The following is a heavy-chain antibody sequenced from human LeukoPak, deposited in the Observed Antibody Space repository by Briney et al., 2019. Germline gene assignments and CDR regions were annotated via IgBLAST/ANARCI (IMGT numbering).Heavy chain of an antibody. J-gene: IGHJ6*03. D-gene: IGHD3-3*01. V-gene: IGHV4-34*01. CDR2: INHSGST. Sequence: SETLSLTCAVYGGSFSGYYWSWIRQPPGKGLEWIGEINHSGSTNYNPSLKSRVTISEDTSKNQFSLKLRSVTAADTAVYYCARGNYDFWSGYYTPYYYYMDVWGKGTTVTVSS. CDR1: GGSFSGYY. CDR3: ARGNYDFWSGYYTPYYYYMDV.